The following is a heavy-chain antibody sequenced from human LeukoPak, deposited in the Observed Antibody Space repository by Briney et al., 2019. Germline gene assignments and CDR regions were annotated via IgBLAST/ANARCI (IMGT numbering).Heavy chain of an antibody. V-gene: IGHV4-61*02. Sequence: SSETLSLTCTVSGGSISSGSYYWSWIRQPAGKGLEWIGRTYSSGSTNYNPSLKSRVTISVDTSKNQFSLNLSSVTAADTAVYSCARDGGTGYFDYWGQGTLVTVSS. D-gene: IGHD3-16*01. J-gene: IGHJ4*02. CDR3: ARDGGTGYFDY. CDR2: TYSSGST. CDR1: GGSISSGSYY.